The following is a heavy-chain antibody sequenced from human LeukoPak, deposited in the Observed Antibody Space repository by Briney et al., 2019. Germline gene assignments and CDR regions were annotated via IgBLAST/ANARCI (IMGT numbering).Heavy chain of an antibody. Sequence: SETLSLTCGVSDYSLNSGHHWAWIRQPPGNGLEWIGSIDHSGNTYYNASLRSRVAISVDTSKNQLSLKLTSVTAADTAVYYCVRRAGYLDLWGQGTQVTVSS. J-gene: IGHJ5*02. CDR3: VRRAGYLDL. V-gene: IGHV4-38-2*01. CDR1: DYSLNSGHH. CDR2: IDHSGNT. D-gene: IGHD5-18*01.